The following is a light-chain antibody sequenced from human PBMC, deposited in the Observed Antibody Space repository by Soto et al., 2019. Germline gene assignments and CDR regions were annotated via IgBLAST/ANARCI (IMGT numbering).Light chain of an antibody. J-gene: IGKJ1*01. CDR2: KAS. CDR3: QQYNSYWM. CDR1: QSISSW. Sequence: DIQMTQSPSTLSASVGDRVTITCRASQSISSWLAWYQQKPGKAPKLLINKASSLESGVPSRLSGSGSGTEFTLTISSMTPDDSATYYCQQYNSYWMFGLGTKVDIK. V-gene: IGKV1-5*03.